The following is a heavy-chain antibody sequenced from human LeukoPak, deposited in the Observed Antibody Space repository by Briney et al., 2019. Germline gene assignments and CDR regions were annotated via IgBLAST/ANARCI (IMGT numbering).Heavy chain of an antibody. J-gene: IGHJ3*02. D-gene: IGHD1-26*01. Sequence: SETLSLTCIVSDGSLSSSDWSWIRQPRRNGLEWIAYIYSNDNTNSTPSLKRRVTIAVDTSQSQFSLKLSSVTAADTAVYYCARGLVGLTPHAGVFQIWGQGTKVTVSS. CDR2: IYSNDNT. CDR3: ARGLVGLTPHAGVFQI. V-gene: IGHV4-59*01. CDR1: DGSLSSSD.